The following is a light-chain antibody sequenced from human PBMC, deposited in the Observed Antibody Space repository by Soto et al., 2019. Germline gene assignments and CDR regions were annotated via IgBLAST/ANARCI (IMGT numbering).Light chain of an antibody. CDR3: SSYAGSSTLV. CDR2: RVR. CDR1: KNDVGTYDL. V-gene: IGLV2-23*02. Sequence: QSALTQPASVSGSPGQSITISCTGTKNDVGTYDLVSWYQHHPGKAPKLIISRVRERPSGVSHRFSGSTSGNTASLTISGLQPEDESDYSCSSYAGSSTLVFGGGTKLTVL. J-gene: IGLJ3*02.